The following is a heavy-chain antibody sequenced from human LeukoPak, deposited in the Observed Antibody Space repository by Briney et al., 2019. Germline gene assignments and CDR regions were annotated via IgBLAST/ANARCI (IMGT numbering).Heavy chain of an antibody. D-gene: IGHD5-18*01. V-gene: IGHV3-74*01. Sequence: GGSLRLSCAASGFTFSNHWMHWVRQAPGKGLMWVSRINRGGSRTDYADSVKGRFTISRDDAKNTLYLQLNSLRAEDTAVYFCARGGSDTAMAHDYWGQGALVTVSS. CDR3: ARGGSDTAMAHDY. J-gene: IGHJ4*02. CDR1: GFTFSNHW. CDR2: INRGGSRT.